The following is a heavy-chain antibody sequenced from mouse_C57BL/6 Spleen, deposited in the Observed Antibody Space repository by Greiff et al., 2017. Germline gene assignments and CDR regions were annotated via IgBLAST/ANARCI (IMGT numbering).Heavy chain of an antibody. V-gene: IGHV2-4*01. CDR2: IWSGGST. CDR1: GFSLTSYG. CDR3: AKNFGTSAMDY. D-gene: IGHD4-1*01. Sequence: VKLVESGPGLVQPSQSLSITCTVSGFSLTSYGVHWVRQPPGKGLEWLGVIWSGGSTDYNAAFISRLSISKDNSKSQVFFKMNSLQADDTAIYYCAKNFGTSAMDYWGQGTSVTVSS. J-gene: IGHJ4*01.